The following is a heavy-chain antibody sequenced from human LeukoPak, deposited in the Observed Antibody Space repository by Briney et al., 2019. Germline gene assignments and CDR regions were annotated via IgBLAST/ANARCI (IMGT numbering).Heavy chain of an antibody. Sequence: PGGSLRLSCTPSGFTFSAYAMTWVRQAPGKGLEWVSSIASGVTTYYTGSVKGRFTISRDNSMNTLYLQMNSLRVEDTAIYYCARIWASATDSWGQGTLVTVSS. V-gene: IGHV3-23*01. CDR2: IASGVTT. CDR1: GFTFSAYA. CDR3: ARIWASATDS. D-gene: IGHD2-15*01. J-gene: IGHJ4*02.